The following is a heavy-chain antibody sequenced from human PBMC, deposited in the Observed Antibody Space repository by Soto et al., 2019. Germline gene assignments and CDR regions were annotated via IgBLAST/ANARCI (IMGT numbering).Heavy chain of an antibody. D-gene: IGHD3-10*01. J-gene: IGHJ4*02. V-gene: IGHV3-23*01. CDR2: ISGNGGST. Sequence: PGGSLRLSCAASGFTFSSYAMTWVRQAPGKGLEWAAGISGNGGSTYYADSVKGRFTISRDNSKNTLYLQMNSLRAEDTALYYCAKDFVTYYSGSGSYYDSWGQGTLVTVSS. CDR3: AKDFVTYYSGSGSYYDS. CDR1: GFTFSSYA.